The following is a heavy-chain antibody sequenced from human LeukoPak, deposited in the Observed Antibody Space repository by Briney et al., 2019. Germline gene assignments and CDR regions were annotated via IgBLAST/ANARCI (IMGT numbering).Heavy chain of an antibody. CDR3: VRDRDWAFDY. CDR1: GFTFSSYG. J-gene: IGHJ4*02. D-gene: IGHD2-21*02. CDR2: VRSDGSDK. Sequence: GGSLRLSCAASGFTFSSYGMHWVRQAPGKGLEWVTFVRSDGSDKYYADSVKGRFTFSRDNSKNTVYLQMNSLRPEDTAVYYCVRDRDWAFDYWGQGSLVTVSS. V-gene: IGHV3-30*02.